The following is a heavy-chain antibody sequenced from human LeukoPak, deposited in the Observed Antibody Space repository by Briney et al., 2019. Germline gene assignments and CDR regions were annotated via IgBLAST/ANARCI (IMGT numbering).Heavy chain of an antibody. CDR1: GGSFSGYY. J-gene: IGHJ6*02. D-gene: IGHD1-14*01. Sequence: SETLSLTCAAYGGSFSGYYWSWIRQPPGKGLEWIGEINHSGSTNYNPSLKSRVTISVDTSKNQFSLKLSSVTAADTAVYYCARGRSPYYYYGMDVWGQGTTVTVSS. V-gene: IGHV4-34*01. CDR2: INHSGST. CDR3: ARGRSPYYYYGMDV.